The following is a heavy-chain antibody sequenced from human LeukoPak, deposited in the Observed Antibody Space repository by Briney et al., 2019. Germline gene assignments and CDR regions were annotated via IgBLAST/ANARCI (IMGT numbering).Heavy chain of an antibody. J-gene: IGHJ5*02. D-gene: IGHD1-26*01. CDR1: GASFSSASY. V-gene: IGHV4-61*01. Sequence: SETLSLTCTVSGASFSSASYWSWIRQPPGKGVEWIAHIYNGVNTNYNPSLKSPVTISVDTSKNQFSLRLNSVTAADTAVYYCARSRAFNSGAFDPWGQGSLVTVSS. CDR2: IYNGVNT. CDR3: ARSRAFNSGAFDP.